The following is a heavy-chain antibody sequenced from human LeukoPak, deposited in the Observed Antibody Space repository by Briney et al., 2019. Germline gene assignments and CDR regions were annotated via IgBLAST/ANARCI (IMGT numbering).Heavy chain of an antibody. CDR2: IYYSGST. D-gene: IGHD3-22*01. CDR3: ARFRSSGYYY. V-gene: IGHV4-39*01. Sequence: SETLSLTCTVSGGSISSSSYYWGWIRQPPGKGLEWIGSIYYSGSTYYNPSLKSRVTISVDTSKNQFSLKLSSVTAADTAVYYCARFRSSGYYYWGQGTLVTVSS. J-gene: IGHJ4*02. CDR1: GGSISSSSYY.